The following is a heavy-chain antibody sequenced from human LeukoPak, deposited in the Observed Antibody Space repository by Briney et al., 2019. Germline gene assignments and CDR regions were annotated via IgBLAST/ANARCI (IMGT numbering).Heavy chain of an antibody. V-gene: IGHV3-23*01. D-gene: IGHD3-16*01. CDR3: ARGLYTYDD. CDR2: ISGSGGST. J-gene: IGHJ4*02. Sequence: PGGSLRLSCAASGFTFSSYAMSWVRQAPGKGLEWVSAISGSGGSTYYADSVKGRFTISRDKAKNSLYLQMNSLRAEDTALYYCARGLYTYDDWGQGTLVTVSS. CDR1: GFTFSSYA.